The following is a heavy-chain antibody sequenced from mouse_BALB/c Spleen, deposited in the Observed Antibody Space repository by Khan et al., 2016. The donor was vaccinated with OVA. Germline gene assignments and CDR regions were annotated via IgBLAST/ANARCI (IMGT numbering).Heavy chain of an antibody. CDR2: ISSGGTT. V-gene: IGHV5-6-5*01. CDR1: VFTFSNYA. Sequence: EVELVESGGDLVKPGGSLKLSCAASVFTFSNYAMSWVRQTPEKRLEWVASISSGGTTYYPDSVKGRFTISRDNARNILYLQMKSLGSEDTAMFYCARDYWFTYWGQGTLVTVSA. CDR3: ARDYWFTY. J-gene: IGHJ3*01. D-gene: IGHD1-1*02.